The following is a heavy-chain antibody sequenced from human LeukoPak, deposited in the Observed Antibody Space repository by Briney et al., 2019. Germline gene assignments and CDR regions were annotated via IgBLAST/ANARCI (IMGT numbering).Heavy chain of an antibody. Sequence: SETLSLTCAVSGYSISRGSYWGWVRQPPGKGLEWIGSVYHSGSAYYNPSLKSRVTISVDTSKNQFSLKLTSVTAADTAVYYCAVGLHSGQFAFDIWGQGTMVTVSS. V-gene: IGHV4-38-2*01. CDR2: VYHSGSA. D-gene: IGHD5-24*01. J-gene: IGHJ3*02. CDR3: AVGLHSGQFAFDI. CDR1: GYSISRGSY.